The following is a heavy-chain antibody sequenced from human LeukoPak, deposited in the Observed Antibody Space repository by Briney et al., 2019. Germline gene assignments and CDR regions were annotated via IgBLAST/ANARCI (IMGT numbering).Heavy chain of an antibody. Sequence: GGSLTLSCVASGFTFSSYSMNWVRQAPGKGLEWVSSITRSSNYIYYADSVKGRFTISRDNAKNSLYLQMNSLRAEDTAVYYCARDEERGMTDYWGQGTLVTVSS. CDR3: ARDEERGMTDY. CDR2: ITRSSNYI. D-gene: IGHD1-1*01. CDR1: GFTFSSYS. V-gene: IGHV3-21*04. J-gene: IGHJ4*02.